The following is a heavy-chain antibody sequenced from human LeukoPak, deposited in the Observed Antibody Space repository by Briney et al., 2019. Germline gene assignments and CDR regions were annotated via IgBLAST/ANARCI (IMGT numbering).Heavy chain of an antibody. V-gene: IGHV1-69*02. Sequence: GSSVKVSCEASGGTFSSYTISWVRQAPGQGLEWMGRIIPILGIANYAQKFQGRVTITADKSTSTAYMELSSLRSEDTAVYYCARGPSGGLPYYFDYWGQGTLVTVSS. J-gene: IGHJ4*02. CDR1: GGTFSSYT. CDR2: IIPILGIA. CDR3: ARGPSGGLPYYFDY.